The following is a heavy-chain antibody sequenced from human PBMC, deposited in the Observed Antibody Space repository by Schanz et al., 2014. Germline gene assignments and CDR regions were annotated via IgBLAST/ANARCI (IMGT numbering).Heavy chain of an antibody. CDR3: ARVLGGDEGLDQ. Sequence: VQLVESGGGLVKPGGSLRLSCAASGFIFNDYYMNWIRQAPGKGLEWLSYISRDGTTSYYADSVKGRFTISRDNAKNSLYLEMTSLRGEDTALYYCARVLGGDEGLDQWGQGTLVTVSS. J-gene: IGHJ4*02. CDR1: GFIFNDYY. CDR2: ISRDGTTS. V-gene: IGHV3-11*04. D-gene: IGHD4-17*01.